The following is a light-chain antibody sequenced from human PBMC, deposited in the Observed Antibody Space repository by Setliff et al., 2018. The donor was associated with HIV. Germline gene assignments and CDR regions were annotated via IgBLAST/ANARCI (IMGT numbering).Light chain of an antibody. CDR1: TGAVTSGHY. J-gene: IGLJ3*02. Sequence: QAVVTQEPSLTVSPGGTVTLTCGSSTGAVTSGHYPYWFQQKPGQAPRTLIYDTNNKHSWTPARFSGSLLGGKAALTLSGAQPEDEAAYYCFLSYSAARWVFGGGTKVTVL. V-gene: IGLV7-46*01. CDR3: FLSYSAARWV. CDR2: DTN.